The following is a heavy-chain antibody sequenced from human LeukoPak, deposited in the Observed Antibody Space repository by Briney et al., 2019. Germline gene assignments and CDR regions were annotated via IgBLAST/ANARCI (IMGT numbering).Heavy chain of an antibody. D-gene: IGHD3-10*01. CDR1: GYTFTSYY. Sequence: ASVKVSCKASGYTFTSYYMHWVRQAPGQGLEWMGIINPSGGSTSYAQKFQGRVTMTRDTSTSTVYMELSSLRSEDTAVYYCARDGGSGSYYNPQYYYYYMDVWGKGTTVTVS. J-gene: IGHJ6*03. CDR3: ARDGGSGSYYNPQYYYYYMDV. CDR2: INPSGGST. V-gene: IGHV1-46*01.